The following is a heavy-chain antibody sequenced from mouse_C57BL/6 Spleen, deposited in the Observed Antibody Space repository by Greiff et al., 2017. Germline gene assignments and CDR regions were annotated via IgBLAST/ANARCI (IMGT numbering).Heavy chain of an antibody. J-gene: IGHJ4*01. Sequence: VQLQQPGAELVMPGASVKLSCKASGYTFTSYWMHWVKQRPGQGLEWIGEIDPSDSYTNYNQKFKGKSTLTVDKSSSTAYMQLSSLTSEDSAVYDCARHYYGSSDGALGYWGQGTSVTVSS. CDR2: IDPSDSYT. CDR1: GYTFTSYW. D-gene: IGHD1-1*01. V-gene: IGHV1-69*01. CDR3: ARHYYGSSDGALGY.